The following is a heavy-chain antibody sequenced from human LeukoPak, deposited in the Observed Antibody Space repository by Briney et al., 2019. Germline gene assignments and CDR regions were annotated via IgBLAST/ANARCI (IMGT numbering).Heavy chain of an antibody. V-gene: IGHV4-34*01. D-gene: IGHD1-1*01. CDR1: GGSFSDYD. CDR3: ARYVPVRTGTTRASFDY. Sequence: SETLSLTCAVYGGSFSDYDWSWIRQPPGKGLVWIGEINRSGSTNCDPSLKSRVSMSIDTSKSQFSLNLRSVTAADTAVYYCARYVPVRTGTTRASFDYWGQGTLVTASP. CDR2: INRSGST. J-gene: IGHJ4*02.